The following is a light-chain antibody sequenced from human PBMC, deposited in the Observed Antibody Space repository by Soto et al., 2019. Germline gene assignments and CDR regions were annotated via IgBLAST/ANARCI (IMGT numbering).Light chain of an antibody. CDR1: QSVSSN. CDR3: QQYNNWPPT. Sequence: EIVMTQSPATLSVSPGERATLSCRASQSVSSNLAWYQQKPGQAPRLLIYGASTRATGIPARFSGNRSATDFTLTISSLQSEDFALYYCQQYNNWPPTFGQGTRLEIK. V-gene: IGKV3-15*01. CDR2: GAS. J-gene: IGKJ5*01.